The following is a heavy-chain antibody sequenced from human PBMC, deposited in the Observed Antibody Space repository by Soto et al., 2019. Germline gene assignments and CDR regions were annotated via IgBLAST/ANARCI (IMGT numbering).Heavy chain of an antibody. Sequence: SETLSLTCAVYGGSFSGYYWSWIRQPPGKGLEWIGEINHSGSTNYNPSLKSRVTISVDTSKNQFSLKLSSVTAADTAVYYCARARIQLWLFGFDYWGQGTLVTLSS. D-gene: IGHD5-18*01. CDR2: INHSGST. J-gene: IGHJ4*01. CDR3: ARARIQLWLFGFDY. CDR1: GGSFSGYY. V-gene: IGHV4-34*01.